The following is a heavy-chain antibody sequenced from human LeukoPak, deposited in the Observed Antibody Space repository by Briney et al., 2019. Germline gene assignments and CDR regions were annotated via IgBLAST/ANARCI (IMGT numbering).Heavy chain of an antibody. V-gene: IGHV3-15*01. D-gene: IGHD6-19*01. CDR3: TTEFGSGHYFDY. CDR2: IKSQSNGGTT. CDR1: GFTLSNAW. J-gene: IGHJ4*02. Sequence: GGSLRLSCRASGFTLSNAWMSGVRQAPGKGLEWVGRIKSQSNGGTTDYTAPVKGRFAISRDDSKNTLYLQMSSLETEDTAVYYCTTEFGSGHYFDYWGQGTLVTVSS.